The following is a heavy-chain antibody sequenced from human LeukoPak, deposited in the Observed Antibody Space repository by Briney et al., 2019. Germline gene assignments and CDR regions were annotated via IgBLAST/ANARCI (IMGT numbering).Heavy chain of an antibody. D-gene: IGHD6-19*01. CDR1: GFTFSSYG. CDR3: ARVLSDSSDIDY. CDR2: ISYDGSNK. Sequence: PGGSLRLSCAASGFTFSSYGMHWVRQAPGKGLEWVAVISYDGSNKYYADSVKGRFTISRDNSKNTLYLQMNSLRAEDTAVYYCARVLSDSSDIDYWGQGTLVTVSS. V-gene: IGHV3-30*03. J-gene: IGHJ4*02.